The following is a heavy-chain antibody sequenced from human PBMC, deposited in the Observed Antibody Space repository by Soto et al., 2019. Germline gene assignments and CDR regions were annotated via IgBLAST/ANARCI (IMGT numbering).Heavy chain of an antibody. J-gene: IGHJ3*02. CDR3: ARPVAATRAFEI. CDR2: IYSGGST. D-gene: IGHD6-19*01. CDR1: GFTVSSNY. Sequence: EVQLVESGGGLIQPGGSLRLSCAASGFTVSSNYMSWVRQAPGKGLEWVPVIYSGGSTYYADAVKGRFTISRDNSKNTLDLQMNSLRAEDTAVYYCARPVAATRAFEIWGRGTMVTVSS. V-gene: IGHV3-53*01.